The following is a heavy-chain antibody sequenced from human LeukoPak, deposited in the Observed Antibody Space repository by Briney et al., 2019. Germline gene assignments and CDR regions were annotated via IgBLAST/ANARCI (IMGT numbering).Heavy chain of an antibody. Sequence: GGSLRLSCAASGFTFSDYYMSWIRQAPGKGLEWVGRIKSKTDGGTTDYAAPVKGRFTISRDDSKNTLYLQMNSLKTEDTAVYYCTTGTIVVVPAAIRYYYYYYMDVWGKGTTVTVSS. CDR2: IKSKTDGGTT. D-gene: IGHD2-2*01. CDR3: TTGTIVVVPAAIRYYYYYYMDV. V-gene: IGHV3-15*01. J-gene: IGHJ6*03. CDR1: GFTFSDYY.